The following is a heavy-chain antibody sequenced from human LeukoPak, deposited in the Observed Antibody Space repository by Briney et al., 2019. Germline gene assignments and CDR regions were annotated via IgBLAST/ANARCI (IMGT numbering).Heavy chain of an antibody. CDR2: IYYSGST. CDR3: AVGIVVITLGAFDI. CDR1: GGSISSSSYY. V-gene: IGHV4-39*07. D-gene: IGHD3-22*01. Sequence: PSETLSLTCTVSGGSISSSSYYWGWIRQPPGKGLEWIGSIYYSGSTYYNPSLKSRVTISVDTSKNQFSLKLSSVTAADTAVYYCAVGIVVITLGAFDIWGQGTMVTVSS. J-gene: IGHJ3*02.